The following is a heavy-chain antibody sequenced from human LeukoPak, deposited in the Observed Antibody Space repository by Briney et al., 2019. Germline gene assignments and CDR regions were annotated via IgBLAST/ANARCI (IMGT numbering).Heavy chain of an antibody. CDR3: AKRYCSGGSCSFDY. Sequence: GGSLRLSCAASGFSVSSDYLSWVRQAPGKGLEWVSVIYSGGTTYYADSVKGRFTISRDNSNTLYLHMNSLRADDTAVYYCAKRYCSGGSCSFDYWGQGTLVTVSS. CDR2: IYSGGTT. CDR1: GFSVSSDY. J-gene: IGHJ4*02. V-gene: IGHV3-53*01. D-gene: IGHD2-15*01.